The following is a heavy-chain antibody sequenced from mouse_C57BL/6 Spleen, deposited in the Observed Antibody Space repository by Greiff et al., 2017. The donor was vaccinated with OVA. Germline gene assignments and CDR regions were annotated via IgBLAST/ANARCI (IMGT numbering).Heavy chain of an antibody. D-gene: IGHD1-1*01. CDR1: GFTFSSYG. J-gene: IGHJ4*01. CDR2: ISSGGSYT. CDR3: ARQYTTVVDYAMDY. V-gene: IGHV5-6*01. Sequence: EVHLVESGGDLVKPGGSLKLSCAASGFTFSSYGMSWVRQTPDKRLEWVATISSGGSYTYYPDSVKGRFTISRDNAKNTLYLQMSSLKSEDTAMYYCARQYTTVVDYAMDYWGQGTSVTVSS.